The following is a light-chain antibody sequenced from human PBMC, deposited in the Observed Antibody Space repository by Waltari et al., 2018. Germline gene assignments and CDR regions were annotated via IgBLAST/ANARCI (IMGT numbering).Light chain of an antibody. Sequence: DIQMTQSPSSLSAPVVDRVTITCQSSQDISNYLKWYQQKPGKAPKLLIYYASHFETGVPSRFSGSGSETDFISPIISLQHADIATYYCQQYDNRPPITFGQGTRLEIK. CDR3: QQYDNRPPIT. CDR1: QDISNY. J-gene: IGKJ5*01. V-gene: IGKV1-33*01. CDR2: YAS.